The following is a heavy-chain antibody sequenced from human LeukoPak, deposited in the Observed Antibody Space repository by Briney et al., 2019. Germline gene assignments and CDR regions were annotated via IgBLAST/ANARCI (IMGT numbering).Heavy chain of an antibody. V-gene: IGHV1-2*02. CDR1: GYTFTGYY. D-gene: IGHD6-13*01. Sequence: ASVKVSCKASGYTFTGYYMHWVRQAPGQGLEWMGWINPNSGGTNYAQKFQGRVTMTRDTSISTAYMELSRLRSDDTAVYYCARDKGKAGSNWFDPWGQGTLVTVSS. CDR2: INPNSGGT. J-gene: IGHJ5*02. CDR3: ARDKGKAGSNWFDP.